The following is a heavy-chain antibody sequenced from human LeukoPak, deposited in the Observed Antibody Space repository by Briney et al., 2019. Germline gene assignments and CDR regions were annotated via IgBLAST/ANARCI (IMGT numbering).Heavy chain of an antibody. CDR1: GFTFSDYY. D-gene: IGHD2-8*01. V-gene: IGHV3-11*04. CDR3: ARDSCSNGVCFDY. CDR2: ISTSGSTI. Sequence: TGGSLRLSCTASGFTFSDYYMSWIRQAPGKGLEWVSYISTSGSTIYYGDSVKGRFTISRENAKNSLYLQMNSLRAEDTAVYYCARDSCSNGVCFDYWGQGTLVTVSS. J-gene: IGHJ4*02.